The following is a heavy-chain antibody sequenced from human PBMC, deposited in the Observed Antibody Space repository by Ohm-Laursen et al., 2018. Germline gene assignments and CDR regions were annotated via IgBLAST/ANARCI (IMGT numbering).Heavy chain of an antibody. V-gene: IGHV1-46*01. CDR1: GYAFTTYY. J-gene: IGHJ4*02. Sequence: SVKVSCKASGYAFTTYYMHWVRQAPGQGLEWMGFINPSGGSTSYAQKFQGRVTMTRDASASTVYMELSSLRSEDTAVFYCARNVASGFDYWGQGTLVTVSS. D-gene: IGHD5-12*01. CDR3: ARNVASGFDY. CDR2: INPSGGST.